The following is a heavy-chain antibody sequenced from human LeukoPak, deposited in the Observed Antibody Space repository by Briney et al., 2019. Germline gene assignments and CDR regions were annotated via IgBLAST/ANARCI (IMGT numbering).Heavy chain of an antibody. V-gene: IGHV3-48*03. J-gene: IGHJ4*02. CDR3: AALWSFHY. CDR2: ISSKGKTI. Sequence: QSGGSLRLSCAPSGLTHSTYEMNCVPQAPGKGRELSLYISSKGKTIIYSDSVEGLFTLSRENAKNSLYLQMNSLRAEDTAIYYCAALWSFHYWGEGTLVCVSS. D-gene: IGHD2-21*01. CDR1: GLTHSTYE.